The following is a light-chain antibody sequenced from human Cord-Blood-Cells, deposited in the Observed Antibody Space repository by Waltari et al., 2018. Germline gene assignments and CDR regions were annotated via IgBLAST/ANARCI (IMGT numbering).Light chain of an antibody. CDR1: QSISSY. Sequence: DIQMTQSPSSLSASVGDRVTITCRSRQSISSYLNWYQQKPGKAPKLLIYAASSLQSGVTSRFSGSGSWTDFTLTISSLQPEDFATYYCQQSYSTPLTFGGGTKVEIK. V-gene: IGKV1-39*01. CDR3: QQSYSTPLT. CDR2: AAS. J-gene: IGKJ4*01.